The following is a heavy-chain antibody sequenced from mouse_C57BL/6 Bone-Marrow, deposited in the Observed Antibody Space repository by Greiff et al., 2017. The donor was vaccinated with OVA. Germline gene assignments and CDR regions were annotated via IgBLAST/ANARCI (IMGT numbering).Heavy chain of an antibody. J-gene: IGHJ4*01. CDR3: ARHEEPLYYYGDYYAMDY. D-gene: IGHD1-1*01. CDR2: FYPGSGSI. V-gene: IGHV1-62-2*01. CDR1: GYTFTEYT. Sequence: VKVVESGAELVKPGASVKLSCKASGYTFTEYTIHWVKQRSGQGLEWIGWFYPGSGSIKYNEKFKDKATLTADKSSSTVYMELSRLTSEDSAVYFCARHEEPLYYYGDYYAMDYWGQGTSVTVSS.